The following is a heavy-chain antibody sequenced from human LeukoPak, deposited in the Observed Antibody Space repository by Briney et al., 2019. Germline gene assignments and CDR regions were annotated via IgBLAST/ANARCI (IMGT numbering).Heavy chain of an antibody. D-gene: IGHD6-6*01. Sequence: ASVKVSCKASGYTFTSYGISWVRQAPGQGLEWLGWISAYNGNTNYAQKLQGRVTMTTDTSTSTAYMELSSLRSEDTAVYYCAREVGYSSSSGAFDYWGQGTLVTVSS. CDR2: ISAYNGNT. V-gene: IGHV1-18*01. J-gene: IGHJ4*02. CDR3: AREVGYSSSSGAFDY. CDR1: GYTFTSYG.